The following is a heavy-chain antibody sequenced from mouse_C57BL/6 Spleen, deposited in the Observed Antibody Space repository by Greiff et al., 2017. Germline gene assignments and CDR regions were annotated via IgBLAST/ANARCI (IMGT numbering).Heavy chain of an antibody. CDR3: AIGGYGNYPSGFAY. Sequence: QVQLQQPGAELVKPGASVKVSCKASGYTFTSYWMHWVKQRPGQGLEWIGRIHPSDSDTNYNQKFKGKATLTVDKSSSIAYMQLSSLTSEDSAVYYCAIGGYGNYPSGFAYWGQGTLVTVSA. D-gene: IGHD2-1*01. CDR2: IHPSDSDT. J-gene: IGHJ3*01. V-gene: IGHV1-74*01. CDR1: GYTFTSYW.